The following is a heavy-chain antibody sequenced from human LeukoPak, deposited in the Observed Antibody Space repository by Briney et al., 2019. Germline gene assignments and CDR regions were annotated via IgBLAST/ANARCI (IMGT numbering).Heavy chain of an antibody. CDR2: FDPEDGET. CDR3: ARGGDSHDAFDI. CDR1: GYTLTELS. V-gene: IGHV1-24*01. D-gene: IGHD2-21*01. Sequence: ASVKVPCKVSGYTLTELSMHWVRQAPGKGLEWMGGFDPEDGETIYAQKFQGRVTMTRDTSTSTVYMELSSLRSEDTAVYYCARGGDSHDAFDIWGQGTMVTVSS. J-gene: IGHJ3*02.